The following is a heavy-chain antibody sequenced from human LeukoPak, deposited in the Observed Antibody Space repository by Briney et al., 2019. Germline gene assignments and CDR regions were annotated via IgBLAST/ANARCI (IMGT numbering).Heavy chain of an antibody. Sequence: GGSLRLSCAASASGVAFTSHSMNWVRQAPGKGLEWISYIHISGDYIFYADSVKGRFTVSRDNARNSLYLQINSLRAEDTAIYYCAREYNSRATFDYWGQGTLVTVSS. J-gene: IGHJ4*02. D-gene: IGHD1-20*01. CDR1: ASGVAFTSHS. CDR2: IHISGDYI. CDR3: AREYNSRATFDY. V-gene: IGHV3-21*05.